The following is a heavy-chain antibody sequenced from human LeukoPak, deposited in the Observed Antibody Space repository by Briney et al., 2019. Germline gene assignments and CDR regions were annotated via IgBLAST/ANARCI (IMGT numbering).Heavy chain of an antibody. V-gene: IGHV4-39*01. Sequence: SETLSLTCTVPGGSISSTTYHWGWIRQPPGKGLEWIGSDFYSGTTYYTPSLRGRVALSVDTSKNQFSLKLSSVTAADTAVYYCASEISSAVHYWGQGTLVTVSS. D-gene: IGHD6-13*01. CDR3: ASEISSAVHY. CDR2: DFYSGTT. J-gene: IGHJ4*02. CDR1: GGSISSTTYH.